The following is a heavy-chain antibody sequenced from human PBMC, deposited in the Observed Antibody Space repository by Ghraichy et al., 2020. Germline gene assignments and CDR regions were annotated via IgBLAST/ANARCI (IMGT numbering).Heavy chain of an antibody. D-gene: IGHD3-3*01. V-gene: IGHV5-51*01. CDR2: IYPGDSDT. CDR1: GYSFTRCW. CDR3: TGSISVFGGRLN. J-gene: IGHJ4*01. Sequence: GESLNISCKSSGYSFTRCWIGWVRQMPGRGLEWMGIIYPGDSDTKYSPSFQGQVTISADKSISTAYLQWSSLKASDTAMYYCTGSISVFGGRLNWGHGTLVNVSS.